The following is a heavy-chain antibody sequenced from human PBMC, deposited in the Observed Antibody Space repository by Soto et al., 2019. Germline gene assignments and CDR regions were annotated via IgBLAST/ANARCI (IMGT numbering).Heavy chain of an antibody. V-gene: IGHV4-39*01. Sequence: SETLSLTCTVSGGSISSSSYYWGWIRQPPGKGLEWIGSIYYSGSTYYNPSLKSRVTISVDTSKNQFSLKLSSVTAADTAVYYCASLTSRWGADYYYYYYMDVWGKGTTVTVSS. CDR3: ASLTSRWGADYYYYYYMDV. CDR2: IYYSGST. D-gene: IGHD1-26*01. J-gene: IGHJ6*03. CDR1: GGSISSSSYY.